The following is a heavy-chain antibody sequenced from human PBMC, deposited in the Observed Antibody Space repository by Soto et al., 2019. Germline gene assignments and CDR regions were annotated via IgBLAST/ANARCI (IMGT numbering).Heavy chain of an antibody. Sequence: GESLKISFKGSGYSFTSYWIGWVRQMPGKGLEWMGIIYPGDSDTRYSPSFQGQVTISADKSISTAYLQWSSLKASDTAMYYCARHGAVGGVVVVAATLYAFDIWGQGTMVTVS. CDR3: ARHGAVGGVVVVAATLYAFDI. CDR2: IYPGDSDT. J-gene: IGHJ3*02. CDR1: GYSFTSYW. V-gene: IGHV5-51*01. D-gene: IGHD2-15*01.